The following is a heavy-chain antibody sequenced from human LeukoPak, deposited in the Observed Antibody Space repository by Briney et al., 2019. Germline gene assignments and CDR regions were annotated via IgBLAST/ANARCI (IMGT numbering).Heavy chain of an antibody. CDR1: GFTFSSYG. CDR3: ARDGTRDYGDHYFDY. V-gene: IGHV3-33*08. J-gene: IGHJ4*02. Sequence: GGSLRLSCAASGFTFSSYGMHWVCQAPGKGLEWVAVIWYDGSNKYYADSVKGRFTISRDNSKNTLYLQMNSLRAEDTAVYYCARDGTRDYGDHYFDYWGQGTLVTVSS. CDR2: IWYDGSNK. D-gene: IGHD4-17*01.